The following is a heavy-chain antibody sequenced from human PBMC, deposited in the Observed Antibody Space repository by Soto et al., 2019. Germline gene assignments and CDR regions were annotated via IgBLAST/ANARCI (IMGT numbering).Heavy chain of an antibody. D-gene: IGHD1-1*01. CDR1: GFTVSSNY. Sequence: EVQLVETGGGLIQPGGSLRLSCAASGFTVSSNYMSWVRQAPGKGLEWVSVIYSGGSTYYADSVKGRFTISRDNSKNTLYLKMNSLRAEDTAVYYCASVSVTKTGTPGGMDVWGQGTTVTVSS. J-gene: IGHJ6*02. CDR2: IYSGGST. CDR3: ASVSVTKTGTPGGMDV. V-gene: IGHV3-53*02.